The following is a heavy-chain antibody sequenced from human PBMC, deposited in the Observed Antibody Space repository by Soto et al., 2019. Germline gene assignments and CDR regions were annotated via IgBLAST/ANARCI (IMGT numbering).Heavy chain of an antibody. CDR3: AKEGYDILTGYLSPLVY. CDR1: GFTFSSYG. J-gene: IGHJ4*02. V-gene: IGHV3-30*18. CDR2: ISYDGSNK. Sequence: PGGSLRLSCAASGFTFSSYGMHWVRQAPGKGLEWVAVISYDGSNKYYADSVKGRFTISRDNSKNTLYLQMNSLRAEDTAVYYCAKEGYDILTGYLSPLVYWGQGTLVTVSS. D-gene: IGHD3-9*01.